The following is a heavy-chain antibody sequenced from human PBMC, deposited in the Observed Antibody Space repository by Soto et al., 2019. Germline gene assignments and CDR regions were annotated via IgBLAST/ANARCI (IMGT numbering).Heavy chain of an antibody. J-gene: IGHJ4*02. D-gene: IGHD2-21*02. CDR3: TTDPYCGGDCSHGLYFDY. V-gene: IGHV3-15*07. CDR1: GFTFSNAW. Sequence: GGSLRLSCAASGFTFSNAWMNWVRQAPGKGLEWVGRIKSKTDGGTTDYAAPVKGRFTISRDDSKNTLYLQMNSLKTEDTAVYYCTTDPYCGGDCSHGLYFDYWGQGTLVTVSS. CDR2: IKSKTDGGTT.